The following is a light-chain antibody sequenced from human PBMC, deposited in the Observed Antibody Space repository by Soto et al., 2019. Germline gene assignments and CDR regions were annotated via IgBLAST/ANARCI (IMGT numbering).Light chain of an antibody. CDR1: QSISVW. Sequence: DIQMTQSPSTLSASVGDRVTITCRASQSISVWLAWYQQKPGKAPKVLIFDASTLESGVPSRFSGSGSGTTFTLTISSLQSDDFATYYCLQYNGYYRTFGQGTKVDIK. CDR3: LQYNGYYRT. V-gene: IGKV1-5*01. CDR2: DAS. J-gene: IGKJ1*01.